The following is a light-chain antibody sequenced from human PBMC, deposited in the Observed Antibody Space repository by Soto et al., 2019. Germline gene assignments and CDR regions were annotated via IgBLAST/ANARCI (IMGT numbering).Light chain of an antibody. Sequence: QYALTQPASVSGSPGQSITISCTGTSSDVGSYNLVSWYQQHPGKAPKLMIYEGSKRPSGVSNRFSGSKSGNKASLTSSGLQAEDEADYYCCSYAGSSTYVFGTGTKVTVL. CDR3: CSYAGSSTYV. CDR2: EGS. V-gene: IGLV2-23*01. CDR1: SSDVGSYNL. J-gene: IGLJ1*01.